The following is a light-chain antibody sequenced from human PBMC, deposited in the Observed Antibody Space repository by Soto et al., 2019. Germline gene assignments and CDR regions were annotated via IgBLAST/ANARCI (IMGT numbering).Light chain of an antibody. V-gene: IGLV4-69*01. CDR1: SGHSSNA. CDR3: QTWGTGTVV. J-gene: IGLJ2*01. Sequence: QLVLTQSPSASASLGASVKLTCTLSSGHSSNAIAWHRQQPEKGPRYLMRLNSDGSHSKGDGIPDRFSGSSSGAERYLTISSLQSEDEADYYCQTWGTGTVVFGGGTKVTVL. CDR2: LNSDGSH.